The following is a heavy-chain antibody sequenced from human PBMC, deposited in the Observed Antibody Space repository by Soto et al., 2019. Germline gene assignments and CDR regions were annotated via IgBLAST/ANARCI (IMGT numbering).Heavy chain of an antibody. Sequence: PGGSLRLSCAASGFTFRGYAMNWVRQAPGKGLEWVSGISGSGGNTYYADSVKGRFTISRGNSRNTVYLQMNSLRAEDTALYYCAKGYDILSGYLDYWGQGTLVTVSS. CDR3: AKGYDILSGYLDY. CDR2: ISGSGGNT. J-gene: IGHJ4*02. V-gene: IGHV3-23*01. D-gene: IGHD3-9*01. CDR1: GFTFRGYA.